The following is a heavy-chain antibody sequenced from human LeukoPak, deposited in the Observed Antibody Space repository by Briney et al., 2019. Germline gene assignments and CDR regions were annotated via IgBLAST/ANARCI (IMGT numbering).Heavy chain of an antibody. J-gene: IGHJ4*02. CDR2: ISSSSSYI. Sequence: GGSLRLSCAASGFTFSSYSMTWVRQAPGKGLEWVSSISSSSSYIYYADSVKGRFTISRDNAKNSLYLQMNSLRAEDTAVYYCARDQAQWLSGFDYWGQGTLVTVSS. D-gene: IGHD6-19*01. V-gene: IGHV3-21*01. CDR3: ARDQAQWLSGFDY. CDR1: GFTFSSYS.